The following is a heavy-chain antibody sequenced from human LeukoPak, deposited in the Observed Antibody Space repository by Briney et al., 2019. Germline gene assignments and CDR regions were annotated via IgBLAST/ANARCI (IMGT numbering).Heavy chain of an antibody. J-gene: IGHJ4*02. CDR2: IIPTA. Sequence: SVKVSCKASGGTFSSYAISWVRQAPGQGLEWMGGIIPTANYAQKFQGRVTITADESTSTAYMELSSLRSEDTAVFYYAGSLKFITMIPHYWGQGTLVTVSS. D-gene: IGHD3-22*01. V-gene: IGHV1-69*13. CDR3: AGSLKFITMIPHY. CDR1: GGTFSSYA.